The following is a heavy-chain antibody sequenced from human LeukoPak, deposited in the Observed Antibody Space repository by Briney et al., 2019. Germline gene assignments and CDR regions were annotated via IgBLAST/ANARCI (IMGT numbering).Heavy chain of an antibody. V-gene: IGHV3-53*01. CDR3: ARGYSSGKGNAFDI. Sequence: GGSLRLSCAASGFTVSSNYMSWVRQAPGKGLECVSVIYSGDSTYYADSVKGRFTISRDNSKNTLYLQMNSLRAEDTAVYYCARGYSSGKGNAFDIWGQGTMVTVSS. CDR2: IYSGDST. J-gene: IGHJ3*02. CDR1: GFTVSSNY. D-gene: IGHD6-19*01.